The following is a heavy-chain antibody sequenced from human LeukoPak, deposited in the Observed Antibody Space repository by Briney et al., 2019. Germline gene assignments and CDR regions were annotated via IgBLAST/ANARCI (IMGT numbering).Heavy chain of an antibody. CDR2: INHSGST. CDR1: GGSFSGYY. V-gene: IGHV4-34*01. Sequence: PSETLSLTCAVYGGSFSGYYWSWIRQPLGKGLEWIGEINHSGSTNYNPSLKSRVTISVDTSKNQFSLKLSSVTAADTAVYYCARRRKGIWFGPSNPPNWFDPWGQGTLVTVSS. J-gene: IGHJ5*02. D-gene: IGHD3-10*01. CDR3: ARRRKGIWFGPSNPPNWFDP.